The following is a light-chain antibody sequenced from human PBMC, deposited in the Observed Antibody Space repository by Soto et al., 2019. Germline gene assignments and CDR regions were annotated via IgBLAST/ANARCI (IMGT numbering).Light chain of an antibody. Sequence: QSVLTQPPSAPGTPGQRVTISCSGSSSNIGSNTVNWYQQLPGTAPKLLIHANNQRPSGVPDRFSGSKSGTSASLAISWLQSEEADYYCAAWDDSLNGYVFGTGTKVTVL. CDR1: SSNIGSNT. V-gene: IGLV1-44*01. CDR2: ANN. CDR3: AAWDDSLNGYV. J-gene: IGLJ1*01.